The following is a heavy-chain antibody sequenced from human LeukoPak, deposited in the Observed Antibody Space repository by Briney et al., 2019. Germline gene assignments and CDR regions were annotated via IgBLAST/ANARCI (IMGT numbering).Heavy chain of an antibody. J-gene: IGHJ3*02. CDR3: ARRRYDYYDSSGYYRLDAFDI. Sequence: GESLKISCKGSGYSFTSYWIGWVRQMPGKGLEWMGIIYPGDSDTRYSPSFQGQVPISADKSISTAYLQWSSLKASDTAMYYCARRRYDYYDSSGYYRLDAFDIWGQGTMVTVSS. V-gene: IGHV5-51*01. CDR2: IYPGDSDT. D-gene: IGHD3-22*01. CDR1: GYSFTSYW.